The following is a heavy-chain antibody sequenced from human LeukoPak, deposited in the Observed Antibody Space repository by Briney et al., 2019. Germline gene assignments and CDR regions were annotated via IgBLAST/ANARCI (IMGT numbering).Heavy chain of an antibody. Sequence: GGSLRLSCAASGFTFSSYGMHWVRQAPGKGLEWVAVIWYDGSNKYYADSVKGRFTISRDNSKNTLYLQMNSLKASDTAMYFCARHPIGGYYGSSGAPMDAFDLWGQGTMVTVSS. CDR1: GFTFSSYG. CDR3: ARHPIGGYYGSSGAPMDAFDL. CDR2: IWYDGSNK. V-gene: IGHV3-33*01. D-gene: IGHD3-22*01. J-gene: IGHJ3*01.